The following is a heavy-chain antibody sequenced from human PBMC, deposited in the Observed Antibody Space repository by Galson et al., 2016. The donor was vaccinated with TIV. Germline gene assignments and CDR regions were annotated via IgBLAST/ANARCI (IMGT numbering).Heavy chain of an antibody. J-gene: IGHJ1*01. CDR3: ARWADSGSYYDYFQH. CDR2: IYYSGIT. Sequence: TLSLTCNVSGGSISNAGYFWSWIRLHPGKGLEWIGNIYYSGITYYNPSLKSRVTMSVDKSQNQFSLNLRSVTAADTAVYYCARWADSGSYYDYFQHWGQGTLVTVSS. D-gene: IGHD1-26*01. V-gene: IGHV4-31*03. CDR1: GGSISNAGYF.